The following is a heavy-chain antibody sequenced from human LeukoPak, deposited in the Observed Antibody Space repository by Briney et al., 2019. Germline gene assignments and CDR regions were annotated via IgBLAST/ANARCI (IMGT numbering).Heavy chain of an antibody. J-gene: IGHJ4*02. Sequence: GGSLRLSCTASGFTFSIYWMSWVRQAPGKGLEGVASIKEDGSEEHYVDSVKGRFTISRDNARNSVHVQMNSLRAEDTAVYFCARIRPGNYFDYRGQGALVTVSS. D-gene: IGHD6-6*01. CDR3: ARIRPGNYFDY. V-gene: IGHV3-7*01. CDR2: IKEDGSEE. CDR1: GFTFSIYW.